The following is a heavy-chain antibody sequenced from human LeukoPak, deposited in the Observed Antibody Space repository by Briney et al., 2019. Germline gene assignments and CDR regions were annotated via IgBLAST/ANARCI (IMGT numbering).Heavy chain of an antibody. CDR2: IYYSGST. CDR1: GGSISSSSYY. CDR3: ARQYSGDSRSPFFDY. V-gene: IGHV4-39*01. J-gene: IGHJ4*02. Sequence: TSETLSLTCTVSGGSISSSSYYWGWIRQPPGKGLEWIGSIYYSGSTYYNPSLKSRVTISVDTSKNQFSLKLSSVTAADTAVYYCARQYSGDSRSPFFDYWGQGTLVTVSS. D-gene: IGHD5-18*01.